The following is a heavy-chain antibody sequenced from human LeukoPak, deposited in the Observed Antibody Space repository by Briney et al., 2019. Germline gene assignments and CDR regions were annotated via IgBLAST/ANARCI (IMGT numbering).Heavy chain of an antibody. J-gene: IGHJ6*02. V-gene: IGHV1-2*06. CDR3: ARDLRPSGRYCTNGVCPYYYYGMDV. CDR2: INPNSGGT. D-gene: IGHD2-8*01. CDR1: GYTFTGYY. Sequence: ASVKVSCKASGYTFTGYYMHWVRQAPGQGLEWMGRINPNSGGTNYAQKFQGRVTMTRDTSTSTVYMELSSLRSEDTAVYYCARDLRPSGRYCTNGVCPYYYYGMDVWGQGTTVTVSS.